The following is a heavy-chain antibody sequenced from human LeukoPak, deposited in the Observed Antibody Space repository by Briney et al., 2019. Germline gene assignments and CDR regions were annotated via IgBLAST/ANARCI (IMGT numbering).Heavy chain of an antibody. V-gene: IGHV4-61*02. CDR3: ARVGANYYYGMDV. Sequence: PSQTLSLTCTVSGGSISSGSYYWSWIRQPAGKGLEWIGRIYTSGSTNYNPSLKSRVTISVDTSKNQFSLKLSPVTAADTAVYYCARVGANYYYGMDVWGQGTTVTVSS. D-gene: IGHD1-26*01. CDR1: GGSISSGSYY. CDR2: IYTSGST. J-gene: IGHJ6*02.